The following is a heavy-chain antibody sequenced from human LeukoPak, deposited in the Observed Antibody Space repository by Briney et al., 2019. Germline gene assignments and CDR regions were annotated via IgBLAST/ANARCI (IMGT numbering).Heavy chain of an antibody. V-gene: IGHV3-23*01. J-gene: IGHJ4*02. CDR1: GFTLSSYA. Sequence: GGSLRLSCAASGFTLSSYAMSWVRQAPGKGLEWVSAISDSGNTYHADSVKGRFTISRDSSKNTLFLQMNRLRPEDAAVYYCAKAPVTTCRGAYCYPFDYWGEGTLVSVSS. D-gene: IGHD2-21*01. CDR3: AKAPVTTCRGAYCYPFDY. CDR2: ISDSGNT.